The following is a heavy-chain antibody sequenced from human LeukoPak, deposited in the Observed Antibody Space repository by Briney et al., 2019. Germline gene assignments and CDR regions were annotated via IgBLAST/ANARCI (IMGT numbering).Heavy chain of an antibody. CDR1: GGSISSGGYY. J-gene: IGHJ3*02. Sequence: SQTLSLTCTVSGGSISSGGYYWSWIRQHPGKGLEWIGYIYYSGSTYYNPSLKSRVTISVDTSKNQFSLKLSSVTAADTAVYYCARDSGRYGDYDALDIWGQGTVVTVSS. D-gene: IGHD4-17*01. CDR2: IYYSGST. CDR3: ARDSGRYGDYDALDI. V-gene: IGHV4-31*03.